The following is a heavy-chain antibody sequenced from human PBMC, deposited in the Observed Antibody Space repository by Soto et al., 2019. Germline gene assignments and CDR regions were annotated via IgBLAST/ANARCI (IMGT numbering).Heavy chain of an antibody. Sequence: PGWSLRLSCVSSVFAVINNYMNWVRQAPGKGLEWVSVVYSGGTTYYADSVRGRFAVSRDDSKNTLFLQMSSLRAEDTAVYYCARAGSPFDSDSSGYWGFDHWGQGTLVTVSS. CDR3: ARAGSPFDSDSSGYWGFDH. J-gene: IGHJ4*02. D-gene: IGHD3-22*01. CDR1: VFAVINNY. V-gene: IGHV3-53*01. CDR2: VYSGGTT.